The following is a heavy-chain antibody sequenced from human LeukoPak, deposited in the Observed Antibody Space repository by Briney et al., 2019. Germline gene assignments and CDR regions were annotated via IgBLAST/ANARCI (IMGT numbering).Heavy chain of an antibody. CDR1: GYSFNDKY. V-gene: IGHV1-2*02. Sequence: ASVKISCKASGYSFNDKYLHWVRQAPGQGLEWMGSINPNSGGTNYAQKFQGRVTMTTDTSMSTAYMELSRLTSDDTAVYYCARAGGRSWFDPWGQGTLVTVSS. CDR3: ARAGGRSWFDP. CDR2: INPNSGGT. J-gene: IGHJ5*02.